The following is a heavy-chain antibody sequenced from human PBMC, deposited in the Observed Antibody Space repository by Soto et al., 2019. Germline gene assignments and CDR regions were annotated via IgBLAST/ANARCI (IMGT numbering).Heavy chain of an antibody. V-gene: IGHV1-2*02. D-gene: IGHD1-26*01. CDR1: GYTITAPY. J-gene: IGHJ4*02. CDR2: INPQKGAT. Sequence: ASVKVSCKASGYTITAPYMHWVCQAPGQGLEWMGWINPQKGATYYVWKFRGRVNMTRDTSTSTAYMELSSLTSDDTAVYYCMRDPGGNSFDSWGQGNPVTVSS. CDR3: MRDPGGNSFDS.